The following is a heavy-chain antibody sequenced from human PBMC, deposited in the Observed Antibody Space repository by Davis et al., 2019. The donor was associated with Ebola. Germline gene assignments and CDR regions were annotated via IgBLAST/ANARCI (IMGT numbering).Heavy chain of an antibody. CDR2: IYYSVST. V-gene: IGHV4-31*03. D-gene: IGHD2-21*02. Sequence: SETLSLTCTVSGGSISSGGYYWSWIRQHPGKGLEWIGYIYYSVSTSYNPSLKSRVTISVDTSKNQFSLKLSAVTAADTAVYYCARGTVTALDYWGQGTLVTVSS. CDR3: ARGTVTALDY. J-gene: IGHJ4*02. CDR1: GGSISSGGYY.